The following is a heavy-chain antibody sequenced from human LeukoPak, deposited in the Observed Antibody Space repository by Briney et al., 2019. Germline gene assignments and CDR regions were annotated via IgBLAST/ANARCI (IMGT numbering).Heavy chain of an antibody. CDR2: ISAYNGHR. D-gene: IGHD3-10*01. Sequence: ASVXVSCKASGYTFTSYGISWVRQAPGQGLEWLGCISAYNGHRNYAQKVQGRDTVTTDKYTSTAYMELRSLRSDDTAVYYCARDDGSGWNLDYWGQGTLVTVSS. CDR3: ARDDGSGWNLDY. J-gene: IGHJ4*02. CDR1: GYTFTSYG. V-gene: IGHV1-18*01.